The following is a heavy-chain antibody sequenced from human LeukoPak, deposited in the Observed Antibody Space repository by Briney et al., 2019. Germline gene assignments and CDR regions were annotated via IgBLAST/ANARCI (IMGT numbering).Heavy chain of an antibody. CDR2: ISYDGSNK. J-gene: IGHJ4*02. CDR1: GFTFSSYG. V-gene: IGHV3-30*18. D-gene: IGHD1-26*01. CDR3: GKTVGATSY. Sequence: PGRSLRLSCAASGFTFSSYGMHWVRQAPGKGLEWVAVISYDGSNKYYADSVKGRFTISRDNSKNTLYLQMNSLRAEDTAVYYCGKTVGATSYWGQGTLVTVPS.